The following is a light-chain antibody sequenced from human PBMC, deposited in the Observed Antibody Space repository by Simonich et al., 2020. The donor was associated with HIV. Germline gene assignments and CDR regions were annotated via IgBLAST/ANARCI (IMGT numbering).Light chain of an antibody. CDR3: QQANSFPFT. Sequence: DIQMTQSPSSLSASVGDRVTITCRARQRISSYLNWYQQKPGKVPKLLIYAASSLQRGVPSRFSGSGSGTDFTLTISSLQPEDFATYYCQQANSFPFTFGPGTKVDIK. CDR1: QRISSY. J-gene: IGKJ3*01. V-gene: IGKV1-39*01. CDR2: AAS.